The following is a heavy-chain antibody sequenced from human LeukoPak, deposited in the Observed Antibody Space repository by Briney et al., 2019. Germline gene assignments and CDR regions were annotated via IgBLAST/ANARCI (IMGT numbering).Heavy chain of an antibody. V-gene: IGHV1-8*01. CDR3: ARAPSYGDYVHDY. D-gene: IGHD4-17*01. CDR2: MNPNNGNT. J-gene: IGHJ4*02. CDR1: GYTFTSYE. Sequence: ASVKVSCKASGYTFTSYEINWVRQAPGQGLEWMGWMNPNNGNTGYAQKFQGRVTITRNTSISTAYMELSSLRSEDTAVYYCARAPSYGDYVHDYWGQGTLVTVSS.